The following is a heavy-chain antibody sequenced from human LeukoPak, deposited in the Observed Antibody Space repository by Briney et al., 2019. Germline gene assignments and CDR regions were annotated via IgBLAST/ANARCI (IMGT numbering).Heavy chain of an antibody. V-gene: IGHV3-30*14. CDR3: VRDGYRD. D-gene: IGHD6-25*01. Sequence: GGSLRLSCAASGFTFSSSAMHWVRQAPGKGLEWVAVISYDGSNKYYADSVKGRFTISRDNSKNTLYLQMNSLRADDTAVYYCVRDGYRDWGQGTLVTVSS. CDR1: GFTFSSSA. J-gene: IGHJ4*02. CDR2: ISYDGSNK.